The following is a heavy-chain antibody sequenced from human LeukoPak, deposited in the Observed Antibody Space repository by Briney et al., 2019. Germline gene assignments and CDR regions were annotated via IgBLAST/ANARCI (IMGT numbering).Heavy chain of an antibody. J-gene: IGHJ6*03. CDR1: GGTFSSYA. CDR2: IIPIFGTA. Sequence: GASVKVSCKASGGTFSSYAISWVRQAPGQGLEWMGGIIPIFGTANYAQKFQGRVTITTDESTSTAYMELSSLRSEDTAVYYCARGSYYYDSSGPTVPSNYCMDVWGKGTTVTVSS. CDR3: ARGSYYYDSSGPTVPSNYCMDV. D-gene: IGHD3-22*01. V-gene: IGHV1-69*05.